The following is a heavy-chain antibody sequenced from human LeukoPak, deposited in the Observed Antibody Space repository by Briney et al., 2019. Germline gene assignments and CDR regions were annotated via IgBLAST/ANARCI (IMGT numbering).Heavy chain of an antibody. V-gene: IGHV1-18*01. Sequence: GASVKVSCKASGYSFSSYSISWVRQVPGQGLEWMGWISVYSGKRDYPQRVQGRVTMTTDTSTNTACMELRSLRSEDTAVYYCARRRHYGSGSKGWFDPWGQGTLVTVSS. CDR1: GYSFSSYS. D-gene: IGHD3-10*01. J-gene: IGHJ5*02. CDR3: ARRRHYGSGSKGWFDP. CDR2: ISVYSGKR.